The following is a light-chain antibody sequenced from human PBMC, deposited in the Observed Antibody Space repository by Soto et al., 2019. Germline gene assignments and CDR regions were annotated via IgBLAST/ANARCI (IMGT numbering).Light chain of an antibody. V-gene: IGLV2-14*01. CDR1: SSDVGGYNY. Sequence: QSALTQPASVSGSPGQSITISCTGTSSDVGGYNYVSWYQQHPGKAPKLMIYEVSNRPSGVSNRLSGSKSGNTASLTISGLQAEDEADYYCSSYTSSSIDYVFAPGTKLTVL. J-gene: IGLJ1*01. CDR3: SSYTSSSIDYV. CDR2: EVS.